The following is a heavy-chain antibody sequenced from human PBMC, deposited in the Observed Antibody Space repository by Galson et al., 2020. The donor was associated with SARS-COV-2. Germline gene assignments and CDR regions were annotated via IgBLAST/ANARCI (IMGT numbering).Heavy chain of an antibody. J-gene: IGHJ6*03. CDR2: IYYSGST. V-gene: IGHV4-39*07. Sequence: SQTLSLTCTVSGGSISSSSYYWGWIRQPPGKGLEWIGSIYYSGSTYYNPSLKSRVTISVDTSKNQFSLKLSSVTAADTAVCYCARVADYYDSSGYYYYYYYYMDVWGKGTTVTVAS. CDR1: GGSISSSSYY. D-gene: IGHD3-22*01. CDR3: ARVADYYDSSGYYYYYYYYMDV.